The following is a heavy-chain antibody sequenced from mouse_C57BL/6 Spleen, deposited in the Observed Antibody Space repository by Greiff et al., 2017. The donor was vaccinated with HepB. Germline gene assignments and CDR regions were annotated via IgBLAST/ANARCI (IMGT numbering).Heavy chain of an antibody. J-gene: IGHJ4*01. V-gene: IGHV1-74*01. D-gene: IGHD1-1*01. CDR1: GYTFTSYW. CDR3: AIGDYYGSSEGGAMDY. CDR2: IHPSDSDT. Sequence: QVHVKQPGAELVKPGASVKVSCKASGYTFTSYWMHWVKQRPGQGLEWIGRIHPSDSDTNYNQKFKGKATLTVDKSSSTASMQLSSLTSEDSAVYYCAIGDYYGSSEGGAMDYWGQGTSVTVSS.